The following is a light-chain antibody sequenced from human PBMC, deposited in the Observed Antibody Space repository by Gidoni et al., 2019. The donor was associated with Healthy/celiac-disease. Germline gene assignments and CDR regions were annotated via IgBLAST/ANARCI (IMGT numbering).Light chain of an antibody. CDR2: GAS. Sequence: DIVLTQSPGTLSLSPGERATLSCRASQSVSSSYLAWSQQKPGQAPRLLIYGASSRATGIPDRFSGSGSGTDFTLTISRLEPEDFAVYYWQQYGSSPRNTFGQGTKLEIK. J-gene: IGKJ2*01. CDR3: QQYGSSPRNT. V-gene: IGKV3-20*01. CDR1: QSVSSSY.